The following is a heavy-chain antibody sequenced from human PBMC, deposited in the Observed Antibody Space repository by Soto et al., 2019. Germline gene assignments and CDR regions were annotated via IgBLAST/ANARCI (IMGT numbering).Heavy chain of an antibody. CDR2: ISAYNGYT. CDR3: ARGYNSGSCYIGLGNWFDP. V-gene: IGHV1-18*01. Sequence: QVQLVQSGAEVKKPGASVKVSCKASGYSFTNYGIAWARQAPGQGLEWMGWISAYNGYTYYTQKFQGRVTMTTDTSTSTAYMELRSLRFDDTAVYYCARGYNSGSCYIGLGNWFDPWGQGTLVTVSS. CDR1: GYSFTNYG. D-gene: IGHD3-10*01. J-gene: IGHJ5*02.